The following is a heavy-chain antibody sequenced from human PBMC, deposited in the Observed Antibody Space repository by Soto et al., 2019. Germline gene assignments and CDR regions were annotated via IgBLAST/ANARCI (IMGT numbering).Heavy chain of an antibody. V-gene: IGHV4-34*01. Sequence: QVQLQQWGARLLKPSETLSLRCVVNSGSFSGYYWTWIRQTPGKGLEWIGEISHSGSTNYNPSLMSLVTMSSDTCKKQFSLRLSSMTAADTALYFCARGYESSRRYLPLLDYWGQGTLVTVSS. D-gene: IGHD3-22*01. CDR3: ARGYESSRRYLPLLDY. CDR1: SGSFSGYY. J-gene: IGHJ4*02. CDR2: ISHSGST.